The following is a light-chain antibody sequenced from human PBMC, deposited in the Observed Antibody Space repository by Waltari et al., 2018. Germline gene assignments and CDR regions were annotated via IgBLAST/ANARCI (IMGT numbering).Light chain of an antibody. CDR1: RSNIGSET. CDR3: AAWDDSLHAWV. CDR2: NDN. V-gene: IGLV1-44*01. J-gene: IGLJ3*02. Sequence: QSVLTQPPSGSGTPGQRVTISCSGGRSNIGSETVNWYQQLPGTAPKVLIYNDNQRPSGGPDRFSGSKSGTSASLAISGLQSEDEADYYCAAWDDSLHAWVFGGGTKLTVL.